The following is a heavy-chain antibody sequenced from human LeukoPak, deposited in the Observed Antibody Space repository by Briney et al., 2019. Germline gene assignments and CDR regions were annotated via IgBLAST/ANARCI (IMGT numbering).Heavy chain of an antibody. D-gene: IGHD6-19*01. V-gene: IGHV3-30*02. J-gene: IGHJ3*02. CDR2: IRYDGSNK. Sequence: GGSLRLSCAASGFTFSKYSMNWVRQAPGKGLEWVAFIRYDGSNKYYADSVKGRFTISRDNSKNTLYLQMNSLRAEDTAVYYCAKAAPDSSGWYFAFDIWGQGTMVTVSS. CDR1: GFTFSKYS. CDR3: AKAAPDSSGWYFAFDI.